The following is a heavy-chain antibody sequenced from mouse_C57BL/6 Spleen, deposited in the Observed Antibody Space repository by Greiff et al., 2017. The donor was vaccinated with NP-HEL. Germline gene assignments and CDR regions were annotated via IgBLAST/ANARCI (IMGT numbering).Heavy chain of an antibody. J-gene: IGHJ4*01. CDR2: INPRNGGT. CDR1: GYTFTSYW. D-gene: IGHD2-13*01. CDR3: ARDPIYYGDYYAMDY. V-gene: IGHV1-53*01. Sequence: QVQLQQPGTELVKPGASVKLSCKASGYTFTSYWMHWVKQRPGQGLEWIGNINPRNGGTNYNEKFKSKATLTVDKSSSTAYMQLSSLTSEDSAVYYCARDPIYYGDYYAMDYWGQGTSVTVSS.